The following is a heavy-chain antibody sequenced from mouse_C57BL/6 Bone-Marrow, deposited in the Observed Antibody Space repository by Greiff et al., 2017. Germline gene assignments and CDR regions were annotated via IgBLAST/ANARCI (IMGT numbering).Heavy chain of an antibody. D-gene: IGHD2-1*01. Sequence: EVQVVESGGGLVQPGGSLKLSCAASGFTFSDYYMYWVRQTPEKRLEWVAYISNGGGSTYYPDTLKGRFTISRDNAKNTLYLQMSRLKSEDTAMYYCARHEDYGNSNWGQGTLVTVSA. CDR2: ISNGGGST. CDR3: ARHEDYGNSN. V-gene: IGHV5-12*01. J-gene: IGHJ3*01. CDR1: GFTFSDYY.